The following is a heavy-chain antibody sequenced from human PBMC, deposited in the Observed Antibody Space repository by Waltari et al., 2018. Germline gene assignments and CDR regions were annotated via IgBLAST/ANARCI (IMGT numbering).Heavy chain of an antibody. V-gene: IGHV4-34*01. D-gene: IGHD1-1*01. J-gene: IGHJ6*02. CDR3: ARRTVLDTGMDV. CDR2: INRGGRI. Sequence: QVQLQQWGPGLFKPSETLSPTCDVYGGSFSSSYWGWIRQAPGKGLEWIAEINRGGRINYNPSLESRVTISLDTSKTQFSLRLMSVTAADTAVYYCARRTVLDTGMDVWGQGTTVTVSS. CDR1: GGSFSSSY.